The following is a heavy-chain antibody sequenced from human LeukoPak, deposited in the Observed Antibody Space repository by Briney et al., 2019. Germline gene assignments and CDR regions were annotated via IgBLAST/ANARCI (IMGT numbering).Heavy chain of an antibody. Sequence: GGSLRLSCAASGFTFSSYAMNWVRQAPGEGLEWVSAITGSGGSTYYADSVKGRFTISRDSSKDTLYLQMSSLRAEDTAVYYCAKGLTYYYDSSGYYLWGQGTLVTVSS. J-gene: IGHJ4*02. CDR3: AKGLTYYYDSSGYYL. V-gene: IGHV3-23*01. D-gene: IGHD3-22*01. CDR1: GFTFSSYA. CDR2: ITGSGGST.